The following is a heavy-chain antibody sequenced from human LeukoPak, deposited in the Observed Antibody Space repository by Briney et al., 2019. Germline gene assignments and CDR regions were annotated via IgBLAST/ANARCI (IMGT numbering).Heavy chain of an antibody. V-gene: IGHV3-48*03. CDR1: GFTFSRYE. CDR2: ISRSGDTI. J-gene: IGHJ4*02. CDR3: ARDYASDY. Sequence: GGSLRLSCAASGFTFSRYEMNWVRQAPGKGLEWVSYISRSGDTIYFADSVKGRFAISRDNAKNSLYLQMSSLRAEDTAVYYCARDYASDYWGQGTLVTVSS. D-gene: IGHD3-10*01.